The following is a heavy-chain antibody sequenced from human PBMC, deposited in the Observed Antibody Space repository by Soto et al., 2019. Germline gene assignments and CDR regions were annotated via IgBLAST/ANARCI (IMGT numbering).Heavy chain of an antibody. V-gene: IGHV4-4*02. D-gene: IGHD6-19*01. Sequence: QVQLQESGPGLVKPSGTLSLTCAVSGGSISSSNWWSWVRQPPGKGLEWIGEIYHSGSTNYNPSLKRRVTISVDKSKNQFSLKLSSVTAADTAVYYCARVTGSGWYAGYYFDYWGQGTLVTVSS. CDR1: GGSISSSNW. CDR3: ARVTGSGWYAGYYFDY. J-gene: IGHJ4*02. CDR2: IYHSGST.